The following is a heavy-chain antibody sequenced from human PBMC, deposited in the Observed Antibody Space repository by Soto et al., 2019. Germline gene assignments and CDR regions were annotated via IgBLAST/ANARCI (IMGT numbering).Heavy chain of an antibody. V-gene: IGHV3-21*01. CDR2: ISGESYYI. D-gene: IGHD1-1*01. CDR3: ARGSIHAGSYDS. J-gene: IGHJ4*02. CDR1: GFTFNSHA. Sequence: AGCIKLASAASGFTFNSHAINGVRQAPGKGLEWVSSISGESYYIYYADSVKGRFTVSRDNAKNSLYLQMNSLRAEDTAVYYCARGSIHAGSYDSWGQGTLVTVSS.